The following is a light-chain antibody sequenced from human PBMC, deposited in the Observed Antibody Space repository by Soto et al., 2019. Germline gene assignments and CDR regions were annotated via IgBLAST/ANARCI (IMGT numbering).Light chain of an antibody. CDR2: GAS. V-gene: IGKV3-20*01. CDR3: QQYGSSPWT. Sequence: EFVLKQSPGTLSLSPGERATLSCRASQTVRNNYLAWYQQKPGQAPRLLIYGASSRATGIPDRFSGSGSGTDFTLTISRLEPEDFAVYYCQQYGSSPWTFGQGTKVEIK. J-gene: IGKJ1*01. CDR1: QTVRNNY.